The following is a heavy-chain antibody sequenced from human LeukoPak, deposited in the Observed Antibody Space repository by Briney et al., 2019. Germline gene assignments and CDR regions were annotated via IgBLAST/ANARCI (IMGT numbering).Heavy chain of an antibody. CDR2: INPNSGGT. CDR3: ARAAIAARPGTNY. CDR1: GYTFTGYY. V-gene: IGHV1-2*02. Sequence: ASVKVSCKASGYTFTGYYMHWVRQAPGQGLEWMGWINPNSGGTNYAQKFQGRVTMTRDTSISTAYTELSRLRSDDTAVYYCARAAIAARPGTNYWGQGTLVTVSS. J-gene: IGHJ4*02. D-gene: IGHD6-6*01.